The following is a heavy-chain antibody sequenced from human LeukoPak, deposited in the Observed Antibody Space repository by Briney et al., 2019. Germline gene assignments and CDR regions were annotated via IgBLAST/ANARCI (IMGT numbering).Heavy chain of an antibody. Sequence: SETLSLTCTVSGGSISSGSYYWSWIRQPPGKGLEWIGYIYYTGNTNYNPSLESRVTISVDTSKNQFSLKLSSVTAADTAVYYCARDGAQYDSLDYEGEYYYYFGMDVWGQGTTVTVSS. D-gene: IGHD3-22*01. J-gene: IGHJ6*02. CDR1: GGSISSGSYY. CDR2: IYYTGNT. CDR3: ARDGAQYDSLDYEGEYYYYFGMDV. V-gene: IGHV4-61*01.